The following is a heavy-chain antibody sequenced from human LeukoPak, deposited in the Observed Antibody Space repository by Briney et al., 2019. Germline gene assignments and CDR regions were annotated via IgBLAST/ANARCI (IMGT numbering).Heavy chain of an antibody. CDR1: GYSFTSYW. CDR3: ARIPGTPLPWGVGPSWFDP. CDR2: IYPGDSDT. D-gene: IGHD3-16*01. J-gene: IGHJ5*02. Sequence: GESLKISCKGSGYSFTSYWIGWVRQMPGKGLEWMGIIYPGDSDTRYSPSFQGQVTISADKSISTAYLQWSSLKASDTAMYYCARIPGTPLPWGVGPSWFDPWGQGTLVTVSS. V-gene: IGHV5-51*01.